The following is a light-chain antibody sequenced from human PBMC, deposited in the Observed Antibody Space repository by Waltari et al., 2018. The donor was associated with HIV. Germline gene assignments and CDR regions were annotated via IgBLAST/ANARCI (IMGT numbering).Light chain of an antibody. CDR3: CSYAGRYLRV. CDR1: SSDVGGYNY. Sequence: QSALTQPRSVSGSPGQSVTISCTGTSSDVGGYNYVSWFQHHPGKAPKFMIYDVSKRPSGVPDRFSGSKSGNTASLTISGLQAEDEADYYCCSYAGRYLRVFGTGTKVTVL. V-gene: IGLV2-11*01. CDR2: DVS. J-gene: IGLJ1*01.